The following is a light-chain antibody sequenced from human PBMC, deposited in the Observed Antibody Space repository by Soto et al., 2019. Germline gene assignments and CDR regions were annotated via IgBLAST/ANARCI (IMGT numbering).Light chain of an antibody. Sequence: QSALTQPPSASGSPGQSVTISCTGTSSDVGGYNYVSWYQLHPGKAPKLMIYEVSKRPSGVPDRFSGFKSGNTASLTVSGLQAEDEADYYGSSYAGSNNYYVFGTGTKVTVL. CDR1: SSDVGGYNY. J-gene: IGLJ1*01. V-gene: IGLV2-8*01. CDR3: SSYAGSNNYYV. CDR2: EVS.